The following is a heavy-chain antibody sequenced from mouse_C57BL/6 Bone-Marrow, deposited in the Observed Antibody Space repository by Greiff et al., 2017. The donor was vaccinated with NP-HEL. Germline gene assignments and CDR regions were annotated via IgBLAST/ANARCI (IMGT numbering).Heavy chain of an antibody. CDR3: ARDGGSSYEGAWFAY. CDR2: ISNLAYSI. V-gene: IGHV5-15*01. D-gene: IGHD1-1*01. Sequence: VQLVESGGGLVQPGGSLKLSCAASGFTFSDYGMAWVRQAPRQGPEWVAFISNLAYSIYYADTVTGRFTLSRENATNTLYLEMSSLRSEDTAMYYCARDGGSSYEGAWFAYWGQGTLVTVSA. CDR1: GFTFSDYG. J-gene: IGHJ3*01.